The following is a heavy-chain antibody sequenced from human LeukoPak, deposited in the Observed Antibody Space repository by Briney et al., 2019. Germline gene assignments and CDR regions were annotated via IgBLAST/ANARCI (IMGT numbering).Heavy chain of an antibody. CDR3: ARASSDGYNHDFDN. D-gene: IGHD5-24*01. V-gene: IGHV5-51*01. CDR1: GFDFTSYS. CDR2: IYPGGSET. J-gene: IGHJ4*02. Sequence: GQSLPIPSPGLGFDFTSYSTTGAGQRPGKGLEWMGIIYPGGSETRYDPSFQGQVTISADRSTSTSSLQWSSLRASDTVMYYCARASSDGYNHDFDNWGQGTLVTVSS.